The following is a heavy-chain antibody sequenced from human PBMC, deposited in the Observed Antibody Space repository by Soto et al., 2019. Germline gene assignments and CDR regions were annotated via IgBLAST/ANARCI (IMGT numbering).Heavy chain of an antibody. D-gene: IGHD6-6*01. CDR1: GGTFSSYT. Sequence: QVQLVHSGAEVKKPGSSVKVSCKASGGTFSSYTISWVRQAPGQGLEWMGRIIPILGIANYAQKFQGRVTITADKSTSTAYMELSSLRSEDTAVYYCARDPFIAALAGYNWFDPWGQGTLVTVSS. J-gene: IGHJ5*02. V-gene: IGHV1-69*04. CDR3: ARDPFIAALAGYNWFDP. CDR2: IIPILGIA.